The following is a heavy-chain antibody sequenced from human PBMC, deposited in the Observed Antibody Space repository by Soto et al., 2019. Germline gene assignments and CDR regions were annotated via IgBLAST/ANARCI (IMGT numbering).Heavy chain of an antibody. Sequence: ETLSLTCAVYGGSFSGYYWSWIRQPPGKGLEWVSSISSSSSYIYYADSVKGRFTISRDNAKNSLYLQMDSLRAEDTAVYYCARDPAYYDILTGPQELDYWGQGTLVTDSS. CDR3: ARDPAYYDILTGPQELDY. V-gene: IGHV3-21*01. CDR2: ISSSSSYI. D-gene: IGHD3-9*01. CDR1: GGSFSGYY. J-gene: IGHJ4*02.